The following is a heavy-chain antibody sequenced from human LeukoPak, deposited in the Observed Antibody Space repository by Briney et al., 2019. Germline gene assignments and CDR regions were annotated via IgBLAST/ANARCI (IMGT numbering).Heavy chain of an antibody. Sequence: GGSLRLSCAASGFTFSSYAMSWVRQAPGKGLEWVSAISGSGGSTYYADSVKGRFTISRDNSKNTLYLQMNSLRAEDTAVYYCAKDLWRTTVTTFSTWYWGQGTLVTVSS. D-gene: IGHD4-17*01. V-gene: IGHV3-23*01. J-gene: IGHJ4*02. CDR2: ISGSGGST. CDR1: GFTFSSYA. CDR3: AKDLWRTTVTTFSTWY.